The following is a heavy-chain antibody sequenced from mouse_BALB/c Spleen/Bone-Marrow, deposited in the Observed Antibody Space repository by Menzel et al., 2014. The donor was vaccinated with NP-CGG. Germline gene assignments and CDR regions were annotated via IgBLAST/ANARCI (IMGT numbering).Heavy chain of an antibody. CDR1: GYTFTSYW. CDR2: IDPSDSYT. J-gene: IGHJ3*01. CDR3: TRMWVY. V-gene: IGHV1S127*01. Sequence: QVQLKESGAELVKPGASVKMSCKASGYTFTSYWMHWVKQRPGQGLEWIGTIDPSDSYTSYNQKFKGKATLTVDTSSSTAYMQLSSLTSEDSAVYYCTRMWVYWGQGTLVTVSA.